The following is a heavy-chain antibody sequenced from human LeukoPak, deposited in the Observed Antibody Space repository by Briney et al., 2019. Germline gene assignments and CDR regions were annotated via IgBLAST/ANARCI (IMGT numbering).Heavy chain of an antibody. CDR2: IIPILGIA. Sequence: GASVTVSFTASGGTFTIYAISWVRQAPGQGLEWMGRIIPILGIANYSQKFQGRVTITAAKSTSTAYMELSSLRSEDRAVYYCARDYPSPTQCCGGDCYGPVDYWGQGTLVTVSS. CDR3: ARDYPSPTQCCGGDCYGPVDY. J-gene: IGHJ4*02. D-gene: IGHD2-21*02. CDR1: GGTFTIYA. V-gene: IGHV1-69*04.